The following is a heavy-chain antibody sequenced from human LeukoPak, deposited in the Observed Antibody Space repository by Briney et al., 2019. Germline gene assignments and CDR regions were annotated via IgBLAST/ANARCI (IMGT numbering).Heavy chain of an antibody. CDR3: VRAMAPLDTFNYQYAMDV. V-gene: IGHV1-8*01. D-gene: IGHD5-24*01. Sequence: RASVKVSCKASGYTFNNYDINWLRQAPGQGLEWMGWMNPNSGNTGYAQKFQGRFTLTRETFISTAYMELSSLRSDDTAVYYCVRAMAPLDTFNYQYAMDVWGQGTMVTVSS. CDR2: MNPNSGNT. CDR1: GYTFNNYD. J-gene: IGHJ6*02.